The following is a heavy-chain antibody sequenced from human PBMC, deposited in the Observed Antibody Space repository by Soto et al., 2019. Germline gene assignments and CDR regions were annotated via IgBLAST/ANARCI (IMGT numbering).Heavy chain of an antibody. J-gene: IGHJ4*02. V-gene: IGHV1-2*04. Sequence: ASVKVSCKASGYTFTGYYMHWVQQAPGQGLEWMGWINPNSGGTNYAQKFQGWVTMTRDTSISTAYMELSRLRSDDTAVYYCARDTRRDDFWSGHTFDYWGQGTLVTVSS. CDR3: ARDTRRDDFWSGHTFDY. CDR1: GYTFTGYY. D-gene: IGHD3-3*01. CDR2: INPNSGGT.